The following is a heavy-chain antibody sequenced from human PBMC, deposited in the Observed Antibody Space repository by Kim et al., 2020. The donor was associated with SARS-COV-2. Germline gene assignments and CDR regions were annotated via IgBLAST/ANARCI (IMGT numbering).Heavy chain of an antibody. CDR2: FNLDIIRT. CDR1: GFTSNIYA. D-gene: IGHD3-16*01. CDR3: VRDTSPGGADV. J-gene: IGHJ6*02. V-gene: IGHV3-9*02. Sequence: GGSLRLSCAASGFTSNIYAMHWVRQVPGKGLEWVAGFNLDIIRTGYSDSVRGRFTIFSDNAKNSLYLQMNSLRVDDMALYFCVRDTSPGGADVSGQGTTVTVSS.